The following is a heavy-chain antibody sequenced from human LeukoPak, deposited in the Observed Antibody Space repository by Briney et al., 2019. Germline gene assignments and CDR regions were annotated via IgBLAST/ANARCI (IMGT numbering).Heavy chain of an antibody. CDR3: ASGAPRDRYCSSTSCPAR. Sequence: PGGSLRLSCAASGFTFSSYSMNWVRQAPGKGLEGVSYISSSSSTIYYADSVKGRFTISRDNAKNSLYLQMNSLRAEDTAVYYCASGAPRDRYCSSTSCPARWGQGTLVTVSS. CDR2: ISSSSSTI. V-gene: IGHV3-48*01. J-gene: IGHJ4*02. CDR1: GFTFSSYS. D-gene: IGHD2-2*01.